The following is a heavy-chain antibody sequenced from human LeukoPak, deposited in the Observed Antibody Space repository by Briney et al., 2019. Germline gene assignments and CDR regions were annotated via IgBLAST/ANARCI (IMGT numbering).Heavy chain of an antibody. CDR2: IFSGGNT. CDR3: ASARGSNYGSLGD. V-gene: IGHV3-53*04. D-gene: IGHD5-18*01. CDR1: GFTVSSNY. J-gene: IGHJ4*02. Sequence: GGSLRLSCAASGFTVSSNYMSWVRQAPGKGLEWVSLIFSGGNTYYADSVKGRFTISRHNSGNTVYLQMNSLRADDTAVYYCASARGSNYGSLGDWGQGTLVTVSS.